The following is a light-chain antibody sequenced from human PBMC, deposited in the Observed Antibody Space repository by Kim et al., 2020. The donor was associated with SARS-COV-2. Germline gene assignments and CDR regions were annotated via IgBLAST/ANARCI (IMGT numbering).Light chain of an antibody. J-gene: IGLJ2*01. V-gene: IGLV3-1*01. CDR2: QDS. CDR3: QAWDSSTVV. Sequence: SVYPGQTAIITCSGDKLGDKYACWYQQKPGQSPVLVIYQDSKRPSGIPERFSCSNSGNTAPLTIGGTQAMDEADYYCQAWDSSTVVFGGGTQLTVL. CDR1: KLGDKY.